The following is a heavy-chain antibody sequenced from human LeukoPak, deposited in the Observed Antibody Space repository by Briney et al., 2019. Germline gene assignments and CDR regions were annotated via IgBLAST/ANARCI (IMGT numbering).Heavy chain of an antibody. V-gene: IGHV3-48*03. Sequence: GGSLRLSCAASGFAFSSFEMNWVRQAPGKGLEWVSYIDSSGDTIHYADSVKGRFTISRDNAKNSLYLQMNSLRAEDTAVYYCARDYYDSSGYYDGEDYWGQGTLVTVSS. CDR1: GFAFSSFE. D-gene: IGHD3-22*01. CDR2: IDSSGDTI. J-gene: IGHJ4*02. CDR3: ARDYYDSSGYYDGEDY.